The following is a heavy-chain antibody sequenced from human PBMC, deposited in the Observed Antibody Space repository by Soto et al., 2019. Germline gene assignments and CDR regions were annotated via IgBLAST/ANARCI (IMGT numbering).Heavy chain of an antibody. CDR3: ARDRSTHYY. V-gene: IGHV1-18*01. CDR1: GYTFTDYG. J-gene: IGHJ4*02. D-gene: IGHD1-1*01. CDR2: ISAYNGNT. Sequence: QGQLVQSGVEVKKPGASVKVSCKASGYTFTDYGISWVRQAPGQGLEWMGWISAYNGNTNYAQNLQERVTMTTDTSTSTAYMELRSRRSDDTAVYYCARDRSTHYYWGQGTLIAGSS.